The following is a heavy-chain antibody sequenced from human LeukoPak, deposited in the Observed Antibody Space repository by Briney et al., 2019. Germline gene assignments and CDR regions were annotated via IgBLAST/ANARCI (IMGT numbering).Heavy chain of an antibody. CDR2: INPNSGDT. D-gene: IGHD1-7*01. J-gene: IGHJ3*02. CDR1: GYTFTGYY. CDR3: ATARSELRIEGFDI. Sequence: ASVKVSCKASGYTFTGYYMHWVRQAPGQGLEWMGRINPNSGDTNYAQRFQGRVTMTRDTSISTAYMELSRLRSDDTAMYYCATARSELRIEGFDIWGQGTMVTVSS. V-gene: IGHV1-2*06.